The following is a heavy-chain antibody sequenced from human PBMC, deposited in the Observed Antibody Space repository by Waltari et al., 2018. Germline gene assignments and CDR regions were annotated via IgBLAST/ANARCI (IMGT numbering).Heavy chain of an antibody. CDR1: GGSISRSSYY. CDR3: ARLDSPMVRGVLFDY. CDR2: IYYGGSS. D-gene: IGHD3-10*01. V-gene: IGHV4-39*01. J-gene: IGHJ4*02. Sequence: QLQLQESGPGLVKPSETLSLTCTVSGGSISRSSYYWAWIRQTPAKGLEWIGNIYYGGSSYYNPSLKGRVTISVDTFKNQLSLKVNSVTAADTAVYFCARLDSPMVRGVLFDYWGRGSLVTVSS.